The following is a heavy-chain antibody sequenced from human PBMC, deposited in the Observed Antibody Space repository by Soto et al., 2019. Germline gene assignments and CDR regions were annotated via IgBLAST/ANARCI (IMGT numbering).Heavy chain of an antibody. Sequence: GGALRLSCSAPGFTVSSNYMSWVRQAPGKGLEWVSVMYAGGTTYYADSVKGRFTISRHDSMNTLYLQMKSLTAEDSAVYYCARGFPSMTYFGEYYFDFWGQGALVTVSS. CDR3: ARGFPSMTYFGEYYFDF. D-gene: IGHD3-16*01. CDR1: GFTVSSNY. J-gene: IGHJ4*02. V-gene: IGHV3-53*01. CDR2: MYAGGTT.